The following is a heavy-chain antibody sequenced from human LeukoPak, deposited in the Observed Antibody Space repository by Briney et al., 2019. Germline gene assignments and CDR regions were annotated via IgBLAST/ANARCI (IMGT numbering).Heavy chain of an antibody. J-gene: IGHJ5*02. CDR3: ARGGGIVFPPFRERVGPNWFDP. D-gene: IGHD3-22*01. V-gene: IGHV4-34*01. Sequence: SETLSLTCAVYGGSFSGYYWSWIRQPPGKGLEWIGEINHSGSTNYNPSLKSRVTISVDTSKNQFSLKLSSVTAADTAVYYCARGGGIVFPPFRERVGPNWFDPWGQGTLVTVSS. CDR2: INHSGST. CDR1: GGSFSGYY.